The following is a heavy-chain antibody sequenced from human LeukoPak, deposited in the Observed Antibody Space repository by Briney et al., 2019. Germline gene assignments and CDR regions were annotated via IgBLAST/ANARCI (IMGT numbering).Heavy chain of an antibody. J-gene: IGHJ4*02. CDR2: IYTSGST. V-gene: IGHV4-4*07. CDR1: GGSINSYY. D-gene: IGHD1-26*01. CDR3: ARESGSYRSLDY. Sequence: TSETLSLTCTVSGGSINSYYWSWIRQPAGKGLEWIGRIYTSGSTNYSPSLRSRVTMSVDTSKNQFSLNLTSVTAADTAVYYCARESGSYRSLDYWGQGTLVTVSS.